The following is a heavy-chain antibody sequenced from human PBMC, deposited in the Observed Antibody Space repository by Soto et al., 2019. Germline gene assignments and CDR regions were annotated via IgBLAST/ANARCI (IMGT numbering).Heavy chain of an antibody. CDR2: ISYDGSNK. V-gene: IGHV3-30-3*01. D-gene: IGHD3-10*01. CDR3: ARGGGIFDY. CDR1: GFTFSNYA. Sequence: PGGSLRLSCAPSGFTFSNYAMHWVRQAPGKGLEWVAVISYDGSNKYYADSVKGRFTISRDNSKNTPYLQMNSLRDEDTAVYYCARGGGIFDYWGQGTLVTVSS. J-gene: IGHJ4*02.